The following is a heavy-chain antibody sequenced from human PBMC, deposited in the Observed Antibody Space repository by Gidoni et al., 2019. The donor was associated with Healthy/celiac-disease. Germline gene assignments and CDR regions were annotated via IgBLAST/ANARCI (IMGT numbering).Heavy chain of an antibody. CDR1: GFSLSNARMG. Sequence: QVTLKESGPVLVKPTETLTLTCTVSGFSLSNARMGVSWIRQPPGKALEWLAHIFSNDEKSYSTSLKSRLTISKDTSKSQVVPTMTNMDPVDTATYYCARIRPGWRPRDDAFDIWGQGTMVTVSS. CDR2: IFSNDEK. V-gene: IGHV2-26*01. J-gene: IGHJ3*02. CDR3: ARIRPGWRPRDDAFDI. D-gene: IGHD3-3*01.